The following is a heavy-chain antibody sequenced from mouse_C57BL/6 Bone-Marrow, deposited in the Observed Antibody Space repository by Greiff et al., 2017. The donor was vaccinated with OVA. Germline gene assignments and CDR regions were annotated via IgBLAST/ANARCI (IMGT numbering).Heavy chain of an antibody. CDR1: GFTFSDYY. J-gene: IGHJ3*01. Sequence: EVQVVESEAGLVQPGGSVKLSCTASGFTFSDYYMAWVRQVPEKGLEWVGNINHDGGGTYYLDYLQSRFIISRDNAKNTPYLQLSRLKSEDTAAYYCARDMMVFAYWCRGTLVTVSA. D-gene: IGHD2-3*01. CDR2: INHDGGGT. V-gene: IGHV5-16*01. CDR3: ARDMMVFAY.